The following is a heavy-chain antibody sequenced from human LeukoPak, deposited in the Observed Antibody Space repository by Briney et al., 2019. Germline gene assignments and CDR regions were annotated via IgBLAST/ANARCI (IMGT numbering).Heavy chain of an antibody. D-gene: IGHD3-10*01. J-gene: IGHJ6*02. CDR1: GFTFSSYG. CDR3: ARDSGAHYYYYGMDV. CDR2: IWYDGSNK. V-gene: IGHV3-33*01. Sequence: AGGSLRLSCAASGFTFSSYGMHWVRQAPGKGLEWVAVIWYDGSNKYYADSVKGRFTISRDSSKNTLYLQMNSLRAEDTAVYYCARDSGAHYYYYGMDVWGQGTTVTVSS.